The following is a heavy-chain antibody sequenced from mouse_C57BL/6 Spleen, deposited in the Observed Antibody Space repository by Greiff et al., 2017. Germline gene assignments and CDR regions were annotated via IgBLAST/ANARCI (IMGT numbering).Heavy chain of an antibody. CDR1: GFSLTSYG. Sequence: VQRVESGPGLVQPSQSLSITCTVSGFSLTSYGVHWVRQSPGKGLEWLGVIWIGGSTDYNAAFISRLSISKDNSKSQVFFKMNSLQADDTAIYYCARNEGIYDGYYEFAYWGQGTLVTVSA. CDR3: ARNEGIYDGYYEFAY. CDR2: IWIGGST. D-gene: IGHD2-3*01. V-gene: IGHV2-2*01. J-gene: IGHJ3*01.